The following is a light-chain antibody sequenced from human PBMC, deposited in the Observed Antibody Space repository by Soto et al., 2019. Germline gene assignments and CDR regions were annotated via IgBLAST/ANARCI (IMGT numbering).Light chain of an antibody. V-gene: IGKV3-20*01. Sequence: EIVLTQSPATLSLSPGATATLSCRASQSVRSYLAWYQQNPGQAPRLIIYGASSRETGIPERFLCSGAGAACTRPISRLEPEDFEVDGCQQYGSSQGTFGQGTKVDIK. J-gene: IGKJ1*01. CDR1: QSVRSY. CDR3: QQYGSSQGT. CDR2: GAS.